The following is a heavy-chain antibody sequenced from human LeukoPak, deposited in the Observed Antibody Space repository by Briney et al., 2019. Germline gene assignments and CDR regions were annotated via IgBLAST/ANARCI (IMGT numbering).Heavy chain of an antibody. Sequence: ASVKVSCKASGYTFTGYYMHWVRQAPGQGLEWMGWINPNSGGTNYAQKFQGRVTMTRDTSISTAYMELSRLRSDDTAVCYCARKRAYGSGSYYIGYWGQGTLVTVSS. V-gene: IGHV1-2*02. J-gene: IGHJ4*02. CDR1: GYTFTGYY. CDR3: ARKRAYGSGSYYIGY. CDR2: INPNSGGT. D-gene: IGHD3-10*01.